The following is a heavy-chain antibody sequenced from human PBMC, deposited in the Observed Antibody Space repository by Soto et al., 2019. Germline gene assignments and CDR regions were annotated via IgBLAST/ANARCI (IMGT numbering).Heavy chain of an antibody. D-gene: IGHD3-10*01. J-gene: IGHJ3*02. V-gene: IGHV5-51*03. CDR3: ARPDWGDGSGAFEI. CDR2: MYPGDSDT. Sequence: EVQLVQSGAEVKKPGESLKISCKGSGYIFTSYWIGWVRQMPGKGLEWMGIMYPGDSDTRSSPSSQGEFTISADKSIRTAYRQWSSLKASDAAMYHCARPDWGDGSGAFEIWGQGTMVTVSS. CDR1: GYIFTSYW.